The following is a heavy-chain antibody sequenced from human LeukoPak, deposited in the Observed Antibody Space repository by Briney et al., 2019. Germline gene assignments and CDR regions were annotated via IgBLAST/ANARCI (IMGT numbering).Heavy chain of an antibody. CDR1: GDSIISDDYY. V-gene: IGHV4-39*07. Sequence: SETLSLTCTVSGDSIISDDYYWAWIRQPPGKGLEWIGSIHYTGIPYYSSSLKSRVTISIDTSKSQSSLKVNSVTAADTAVYYCARDSKYDSTGHTPWGQGSPVTVSS. CDR3: ARDSKYDSTGHTP. D-gene: IGHD3-22*01. CDR2: IHYTGIP. J-gene: IGHJ5*02.